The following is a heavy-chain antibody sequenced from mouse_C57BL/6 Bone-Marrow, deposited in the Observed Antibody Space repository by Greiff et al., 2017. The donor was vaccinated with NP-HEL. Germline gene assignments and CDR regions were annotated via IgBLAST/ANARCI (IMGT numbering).Heavy chain of an antibody. Sequence: EVKLQESGGGLVQPGESLKLSCESNEYEFPSHDMSWVRKTPEKRLELVAAINSDGGSTYYPDTMERRFIISRDNTKKTLYLQMSSLRSEDTALYYCAADYYGSSPSYFDYWGQGTTLTVSS. CDR3: AADYYGSSPSYFDY. CDR2: INSDGGST. V-gene: IGHV5-2*01. CDR1: EYEFPSHD. D-gene: IGHD1-1*01. J-gene: IGHJ2*01.